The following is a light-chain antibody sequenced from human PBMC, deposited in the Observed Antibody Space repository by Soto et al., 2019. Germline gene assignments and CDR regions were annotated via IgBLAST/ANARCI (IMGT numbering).Light chain of an antibody. CDR2: EVS. J-gene: IGLJ1*01. CDR3: SSYAATNNYV. CDR1: SNDVGGYNY. V-gene: IGLV2-8*01. Sequence: QSVLTQPPSASGSPGQSVAISCTGTSNDVGGYNYVSWYQQHPGKAPKLIIYEVSKRPSDIPDRFSGSKSGNTASLAVSGLQAEDEADSYCSSYAATNNYVFGTGTKVTVL.